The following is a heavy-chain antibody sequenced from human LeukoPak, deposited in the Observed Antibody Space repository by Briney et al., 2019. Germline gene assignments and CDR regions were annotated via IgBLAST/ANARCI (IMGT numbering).Heavy chain of an antibody. CDR2: IRYDGSKK. Sequence: PGGSLTLSCAASGFTFTNYAMHWVPQAPGKGLEWVAVIRYDGSKKYYADSVKGRFTISRDNSKNLVSLQMNSLSAEDAAVYYCARDGINGNYYFDYWGQGTLVTVSS. CDR3: ARDGINGNYYFDY. D-gene: IGHD4-23*01. V-gene: IGHV3-30*04. J-gene: IGHJ4*02. CDR1: GFTFTNYA.